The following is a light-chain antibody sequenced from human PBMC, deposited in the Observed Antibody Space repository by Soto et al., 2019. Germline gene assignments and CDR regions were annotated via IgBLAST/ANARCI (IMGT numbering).Light chain of an antibody. J-gene: IGLJ3*02. CDR1: SGSVSTSYY. CDR2: STN. Sequence: QTVVTQEPSFSVSPGRTVTLTCGLSSGSVSTSYYPSWYQQTPGQAPRTLIYSTNTRSSGVPDRFSGSILGNNAALTITGAKADDESDYYCVLYMGSGIWVFGGGTKLTVL. V-gene: IGLV8-61*01. CDR3: VLYMGSGIWV.